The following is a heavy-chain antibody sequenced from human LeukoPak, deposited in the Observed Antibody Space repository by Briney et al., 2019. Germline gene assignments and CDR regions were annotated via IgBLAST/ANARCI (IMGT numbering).Heavy chain of an antibody. Sequence: GGSLRLSCAASGFTFSSYGMHWVRQAPGKGLEWVAFIRYDGSNKYYADSVKGRFTISRDNSKNTLYLQMNSLRAEDTAVYYCARGQSSAGDSSSWYKLDYWGQGTLVTVSS. D-gene: IGHD6-13*01. J-gene: IGHJ4*02. CDR2: IRYDGSNK. CDR3: ARGQSSAGDSSSWYKLDY. CDR1: GFTFSSYG. V-gene: IGHV3-30*02.